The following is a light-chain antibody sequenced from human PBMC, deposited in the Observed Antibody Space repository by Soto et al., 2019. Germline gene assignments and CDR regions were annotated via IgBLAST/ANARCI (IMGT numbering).Light chain of an antibody. CDR2: DND. J-gene: IGLJ3*02. CDR1: SSNIGNNY. V-gene: IGLV1-51*01. CDR3: GTWDSTLSSDV. Sequence: QSVLTQPPSVSAAPGLKVTISCSGSSSNIGNNYVSWYQQFPGTAPKGIIFDNDERPSGTPDRFSGSKSGTSGTLVITELQTGDEADYYCGTWDSTLSSDVFGGGTKVTVL.